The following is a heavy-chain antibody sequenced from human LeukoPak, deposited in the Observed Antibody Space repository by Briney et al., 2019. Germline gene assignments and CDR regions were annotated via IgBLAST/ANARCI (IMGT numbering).Heavy chain of an antibody. CDR3: AREGATVVSDAFDI. D-gene: IGHD4-23*01. CDR2: IYSGGST. V-gene: IGHV3-66*01. Sequence: GGSLRLSCAASGFTFSSYSMNWVRQAPGKGLEWVSLIYSGGSTYYADSVKGRFTISRDNSKNSLYLQMNSLRAEDTALYHCAREGATVVSDAFDIWGQGTMVTVSS. J-gene: IGHJ3*02. CDR1: GFTFSSYS.